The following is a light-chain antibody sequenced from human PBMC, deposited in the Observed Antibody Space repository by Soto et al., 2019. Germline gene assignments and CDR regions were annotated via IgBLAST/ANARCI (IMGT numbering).Light chain of an antibody. CDR2: GAS. CDR3: QQYGSSPIT. CDR1: QSVGTS. V-gene: IGKV3-20*01. Sequence: EIVLTQSAATLSLSAGERGTLSWRASQSVGTSLAWYQQKPGQAPRLLIYGASNRATGIPDRFSGSGSGTDFTLTISRLEPEDFAVYYCQQYGSSPITFGQGTRLEIK. J-gene: IGKJ5*01.